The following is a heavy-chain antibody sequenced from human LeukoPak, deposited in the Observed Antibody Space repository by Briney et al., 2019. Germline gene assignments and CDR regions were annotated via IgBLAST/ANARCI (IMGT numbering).Heavy chain of an antibody. Sequence: GSLRLSCAASTFTFSRYWMHWVRQAPGKGLVWVSLIKSDGTSTNYADSVKGRFTISRDNAKNTLYLQMNSLRADDTAVYYCATRQGGNPAYWGQGTLVTVSS. J-gene: IGHJ4*02. CDR1: TFTFSRYW. D-gene: IGHD1-14*01. CDR2: IKSDGTST. V-gene: IGHV3-74*01. CDR3: ATRQGGNPAY.